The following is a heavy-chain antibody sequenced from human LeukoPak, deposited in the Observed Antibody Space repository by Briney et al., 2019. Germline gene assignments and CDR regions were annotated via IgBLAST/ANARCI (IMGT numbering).Heavy chain of an antibody. D-gene: IGHD6-13*01. J-gene: IGHJ3*02. CDR2: IYYSGST. CDR1: GGSISSYY. CDR3: ARERGYSSSWYYGAFDI. V-gene: IGHV4-59*01. Sequence: SGALSLTCTVSGGSISSYYWSWIRQPPGKGLGWIGYIYYSGSTNYNPSLKSRVTISVDTSKNQFSLKLSSVTAAATAVYNCARERGYSSSWYYGAFDIWGQGTMVTVSS.